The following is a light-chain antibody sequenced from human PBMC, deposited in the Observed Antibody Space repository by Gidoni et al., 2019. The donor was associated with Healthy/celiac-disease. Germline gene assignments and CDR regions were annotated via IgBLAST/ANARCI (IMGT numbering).Light chain of an antibody. J-gene: IGKJ2*01. CDR1: PSFLYSSNNKNY. CDR3: QQYYSTPYT. Sequence: DIVLTQSPDPLAVSLGERDTINCKSSPSFLYSSNNKNYLAWYQQKPGQPPKLLIYCASTRESGVPDRFSGSGSGTDFTLTISSLQAEDVAVYYCQQYYSTPYTFGQGTKLEIK. CDR2: CAS. V-gene: IGKV4-1*01.